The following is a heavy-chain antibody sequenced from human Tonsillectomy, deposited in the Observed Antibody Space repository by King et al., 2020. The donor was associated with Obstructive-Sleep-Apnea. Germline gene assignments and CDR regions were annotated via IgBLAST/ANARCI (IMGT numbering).Heavy chain of an antibody. D-gene: IGHD4-23*01. CDR3: ARVSDYGGNSPDY. J-gene: IGHJ4*02. Sequence: VQLVESGGGVVQPGRSLRLSCAASGFTFSSYGMHWVRQAPGKGLEWVAVIWYDGSSKYYADSVKGRFTISRDDSKNTLYLQMNSLRAGDTAVYYCARVSDYGGNSPDYWGQGTLVTVSS. CDR2: IWYDGSSK. CDR1: GFTFSSYG. V-gene: IGHV3-33*01.